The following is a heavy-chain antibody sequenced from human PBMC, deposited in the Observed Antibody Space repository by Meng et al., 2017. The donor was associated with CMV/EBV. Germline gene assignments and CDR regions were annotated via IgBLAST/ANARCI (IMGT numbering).Heavy chain of an antibody. J-gene: IGHJ5*02. CDR1: GYTFTGYY. CDR2: INPNSGGT. Sequence: ASVKVSCKASGYTFTGYYMHWVRQAPGQGLEWMGWINPNSGGTNYAQKFQGRVTMTWDTSISTAYMELSRLRSDDTAVYYCARGRAHDYSNYEVRDNWFDPWGQGTLVTVSS. D-gene: IGHD4-11*01. CDR3: ARGRAHDYSNYEVRDNWFDP. V-gene: IGHV1-2*02.